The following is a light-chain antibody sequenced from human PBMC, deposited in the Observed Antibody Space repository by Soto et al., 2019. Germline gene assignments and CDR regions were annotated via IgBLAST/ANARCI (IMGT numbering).Light chain of an antibody. J-gene: IGLJ3*02. CDR1: SGHSSYA. CDR2: LNSDGSH. CDR3: QTWGTGIPWV. Sequence: QPVLTQSPSASASLGASVKLTCTLSSGHSSYAIAWHQQRPEKGPRYLMKLNSDGSHSKGDGIPDRFSGSSSGAERYLTISSLQSEDEADYSCQTWGTGIPWVFGGGTKLTVL. V-gene: IGLV4-69*01.